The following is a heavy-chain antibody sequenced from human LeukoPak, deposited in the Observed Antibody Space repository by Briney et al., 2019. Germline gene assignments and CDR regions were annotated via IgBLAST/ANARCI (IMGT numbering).Heavy chain of an antibody. CDR1: GLTFSSYA. D-gene: IGHD6-19*01. Sequence: GGSLRLSCAASGLTFSSYAMSWVRQAPGKGLEWVSAISGSGGSTYYADTVKGRFTISRDNSKNMLYLQMNSLRTEDTAMYYCARQDYNSGWQVAYWGEETLVIVSS. V-gene: IGHV3-23*01. CDR3: ARQDYNSGWQVAY. J-gene: IGHJ4*02. CDR2: ISGSGGST.